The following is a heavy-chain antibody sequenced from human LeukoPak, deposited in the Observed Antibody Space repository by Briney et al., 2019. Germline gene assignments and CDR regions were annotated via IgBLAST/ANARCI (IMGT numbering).Heavy chain of an antibody. CDR1: GYTFIAYY. Sequence: ASVKVSCRASGYTFIAYYMHWVRQAPGQGLEWMGWINPSSGGTNYAQKFQGRVTMTRDTSASTAYMELSSLRSEDMAVYYCARDYDSSGYYFDYWGQGTLVTVSS. D-gene: IGHD3-22*01. CDR2: INPSSGGT. CDR3: ARDYDSSGYYFDY. V-gene: IGHV1-2*02. J-gene: IGHJ4*02.